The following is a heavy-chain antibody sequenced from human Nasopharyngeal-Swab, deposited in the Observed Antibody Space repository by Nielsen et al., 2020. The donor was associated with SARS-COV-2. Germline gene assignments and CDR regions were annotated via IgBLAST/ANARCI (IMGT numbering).Heavy chain of an antibody. Sequence: SETLSLTCTVSGGSISNYYWSWIRQPPGKRLEWIGYIYNSGRTTDYNPSLKSRVTISLDTSKNQFPLKLSSVTATDTAVYYCARGGDGGLAHFDYWGQGNLVTVSS. J-gene: IGHJ4*02. D-gene: IGHD2-21*01. V-gene: IGHV4-59*01. CDR1: GGSISNYY. CDR3: ARGGDGGLAHFDY. CDR2: IYNSGRTT.